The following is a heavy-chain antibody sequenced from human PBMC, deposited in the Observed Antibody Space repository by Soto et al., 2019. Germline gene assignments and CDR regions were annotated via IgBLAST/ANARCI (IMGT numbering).Heavy chain of an antibody. D-gene: IGHD3-16*01. CDR3: VKGSRGEYYYYYNGVDV. CDR2: ISGDGSKS. Sequence: GGSLILSCAASGFTFSSYGMHWVRQAPGKGLEWLSVISGDGSKSSYADSVKGRFIISRDNSKGTLFLQMSSLRVEDTAVYYCVKGSRGEYYYYYNGVDVWGEGTTVTVS. V-gene: IGHV3-33*05. CDR1: GFTFSSYG. J-gene: IGHJ6*02.